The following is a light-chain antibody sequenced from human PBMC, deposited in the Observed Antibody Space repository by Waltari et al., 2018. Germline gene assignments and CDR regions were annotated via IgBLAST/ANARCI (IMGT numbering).Light chain of an antibody. CDR3: QQYWT. V-gene: IGKV1-5*01. J-gene: IGKJ1*01. CDR1: QASSSW. Sequence: DIQMTQSPSTLSASIGDRVPITCRGSQASSSWLAWYQQKPGKAPRLLIFGGSALESGVPSRFSGSGSGTEFNLTINSLQPDDFATYYCQQYWTFGQGTKVEIK. CDR2: GGS.